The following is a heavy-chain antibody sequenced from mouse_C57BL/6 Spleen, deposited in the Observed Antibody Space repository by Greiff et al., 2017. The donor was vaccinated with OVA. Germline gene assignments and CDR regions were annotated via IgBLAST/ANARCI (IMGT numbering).Heavy chain of an antibody. CDR1: GYTFTSYW. Sequence: VQLQQPGAELVKPGASVKVSCKASGYTFTSYWMPWVKQRPGQGLEWIGRIHPSDSDTNYNQKFKGKATLTVDKSSSTAYMQLSSLTSEDSAVYYYAARTTSPGSWFAYWGQGTLVTVSA. J-gene: IGHJ3*01. D-gene: IGHD1-1*01. V-gene: IGHV1-74*01. CDR3: AARTTSPGSWFAY. CDR2: IHPSDSDT.